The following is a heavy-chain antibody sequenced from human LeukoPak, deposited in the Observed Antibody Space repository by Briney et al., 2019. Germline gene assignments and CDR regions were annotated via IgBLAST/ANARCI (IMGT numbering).Heavy chain of an antibody. CDR3: ARHRARGYFDY. J-gene: IGHJ4*02. D-gene: IGHD3-10*01. CDR2: IYYSGTT. Sequence: PSETLSLTCTVSGGSISSYYWSWIRQPPGKGLEWIGYIYYSGTTNYNPSLKSRVTISVDTSKNQFSLKLSSVTAADTAVYYCARHRARGYFDYWGQGTLVTASS. V-gene: IGHV4-59*08. CDR1: GGSISSYY.